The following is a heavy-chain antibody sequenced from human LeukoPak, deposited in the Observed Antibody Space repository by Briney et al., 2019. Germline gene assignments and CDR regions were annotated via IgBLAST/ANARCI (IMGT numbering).Heavy chain of an antibody. CDR3: ARVARVDSSGYSVWFDP. V-gene: IGHV4-39*07. D-gene: IGHD3-22*01. Sequence: PSETLSLTCIVSGDSITSGTYYWGWIRQPPGKGLEWIGSIYYSGSTYYNPSLKSRVTISVDTSKNQFSLKLSSVTAADTAVYYCARVARVDSSGYSVWFDPWGQGTLVTVSS. CDR1: GDSITSGTYY. J-gene: IGHJ5*02. CDR2: IYYSGST.